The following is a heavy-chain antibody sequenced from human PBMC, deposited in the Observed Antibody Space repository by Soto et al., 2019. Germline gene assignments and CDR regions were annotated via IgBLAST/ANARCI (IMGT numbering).Heavy chain of an antibody. D-gene: IGHD3-22*01. V-gene: IGHV3-48*03. CDR2: ISNSGRAI. CDR1: GFNFSNYE. J-gene: IGHJ6*02. Sequence: GGSLRLSCAVFGFNFSNYEMNWVRQAPGKGLEWVSYISNSGRAIYYAESVKGRFTISRDNAKNSLYLQMNSLRPEDTAVYFCARDQEIYSGNFDYGLDVWGQGTTVTVSS. CDR3: ARDQEIYSGNFDYGLDV.